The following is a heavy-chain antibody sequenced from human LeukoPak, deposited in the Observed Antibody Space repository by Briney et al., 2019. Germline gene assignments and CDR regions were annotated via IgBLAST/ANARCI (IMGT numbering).Heavy chain of an antibody. CDR2: ITSSSTYM. J-gene: IGHJ6*03. V-gene: IGHV3-21*01. CDR3: AKGSGYEAQYYYYYMDV. D-gene: IGHD5-12*01. CDR1: GFTFITYN. Sequence: GGSLRLSCAAPGFTFITYNMNSVRRTPGKGLEWVSSITSSSTYMFYGGSVRGRFTISRDNAENSLFLQMNSLRDEDTAVYYCAKGSGYEAQYYYYYMDVWGKGTTVTISS.